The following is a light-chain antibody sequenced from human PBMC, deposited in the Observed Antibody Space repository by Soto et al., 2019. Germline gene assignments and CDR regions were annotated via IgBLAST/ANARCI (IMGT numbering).Light chain of an antibody. V-gene: IGKV1-39*01. CDR2: AAS. CDR3: QQSYSTLWT. Sequence: IHITPSPSSLSASFGYRFNITSRASQSINDYLNWYQQKPGTAPRLLIYAASNLQSGVPSRFSGSGAGTDFTLTINSLQPEDFATYYCQQSYSTLWTFGPGTKVDIK. J-gene: IGKJ1*01. CDR1: QSINDY.